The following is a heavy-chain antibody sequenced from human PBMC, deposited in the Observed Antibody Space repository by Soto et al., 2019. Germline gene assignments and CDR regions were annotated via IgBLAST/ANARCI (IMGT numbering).Heavy chain of an antibody. D-gene: IGHD3-22*01. CDR3: ARLGSSGYYPYVEY. CDR2: IYYSGST. Sequence: QVQLQQSGPGLVKPSETLSLTCTVSGGSISSYSWSCIRQPPGKGLEWIGYIYYSGSTNYNPSLKCRVTISVDTSKNQFSLKLSSVTASDTAVYYWARLGSSGYYPYVEYWGQVTLVTVSS. J-gene: IGHJ4*02. CDR1: GGSISSYS. V-gene: IGHV4-59*08.